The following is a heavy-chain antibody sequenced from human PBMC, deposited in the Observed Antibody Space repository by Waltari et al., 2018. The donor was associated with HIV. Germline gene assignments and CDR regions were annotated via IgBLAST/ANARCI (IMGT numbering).Heavy chain of an antibody. CDR3: ASHPVPYCGNRRCYGGF. CDR1: GFTFVRYA. CDR2: ISATGATT. J-gene: IGHJ4*02. Sequence: EVQLLESGGALVQPGGSLRLSCAGSGFTFVRYAVSLVRQAPGKGLEWVSSISATGATTYYSDSVKGRFTISRDNSKNTLYVQMNSLLVEDTAIYYCASHPVPYCGNRRCYGGFWGQGTLVTVSS. V-gene: IGHV3-23*01. D-gene: IGHD2-21*01.